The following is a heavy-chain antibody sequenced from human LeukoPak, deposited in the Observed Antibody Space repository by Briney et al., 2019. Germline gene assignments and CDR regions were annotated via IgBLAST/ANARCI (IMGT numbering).Heavy chain of an antibody. J-gene: IGHJ6*02. Sequence: GGSLRLSCAASGFTFSSYAMHWVRQAPGKGLEYVSAISSNGGSTYYANSVKGRFTISRDNSKNTLYLQMGSLRAEDMAVCYCARGWSRESLWDYGMDVWGQGTTVTVSS. V-gene: IGHV3-64*01. CDR1: GFTFSSYA. CDR2: ISSNGGST. D-gene: IGHD2-8*01. CDR3: ARGWSRESLWDYGMDV.